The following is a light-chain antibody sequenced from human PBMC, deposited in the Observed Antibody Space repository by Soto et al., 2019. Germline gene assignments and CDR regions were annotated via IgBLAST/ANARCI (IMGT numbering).Light chain of an antibody. Sequence: AIQMTQSPSSLSASVGDRVTISCRASQGIRNDLAWYQQKPGRAPKLLIFAASNLQSGVPSRFSGSGSGTDFTLTISRLQPEDLQTYYCQQYGSPPWTFGQGTKVDIK. CDR2: AAS. V-gene: IGKV1-6*01. J-gene: IGKJ1*01. CDR1: QGIRND. CDR3: QQYGSPPWT.